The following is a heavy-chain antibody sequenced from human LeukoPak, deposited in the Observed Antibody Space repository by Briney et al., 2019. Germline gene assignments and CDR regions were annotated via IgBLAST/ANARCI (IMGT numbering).Heavy chain of an antibody. CDR3: VRDQGGAVSY. Sequence: PGGSLRLSCAASGFTFSSYGMHWVRQAPGKGLEWVAVISYDGSNKYYADSVKGRFTISRDNAKNSLYLQMNSLRAEDTAVYYCVRDQGGAVSYWGQGTLVTVSS. D-gene: IGHD3-16*01. J-gene: IGHJ4*02. CDR1: GFTFSSYG. CDR2: ISYDGSNK. V-gene: IGHV3-30*03.